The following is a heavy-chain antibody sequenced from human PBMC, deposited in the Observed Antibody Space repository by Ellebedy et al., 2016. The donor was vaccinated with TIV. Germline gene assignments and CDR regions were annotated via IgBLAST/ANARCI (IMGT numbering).Heavy chain of an antibody. J-gene: IGHJ4*02. CDR3: ARGYASPNY. D-gene: IGHD2-8*01. CDR2: IKQEGSEK. V-gene: IGHV3-7*01. CDR1: GFTFSSYW. Sequence: GESLKISCAASGFTFSSYWMSWVRQAPGQGLEWVANIKQEGSEKYYVDSVKGRFTISRDNAKNSLYLQMNSLRAEDTAVYYCARGYASPNYWGQGTLVTVSS.